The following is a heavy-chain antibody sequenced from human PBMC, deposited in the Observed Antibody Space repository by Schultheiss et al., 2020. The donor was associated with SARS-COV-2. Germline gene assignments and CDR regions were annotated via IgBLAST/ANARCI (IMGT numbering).Heavy chain of an antibody. J-gene: IGHJ3*02. CDR2: ISCSGSTI. CDR3: AGRRFLGYCSGGSCYSESERAYFDI. CDR1: GFTFSSYS. D-gene: IGHD2-15*01. Sequence: GGSLRLSCAASGFTFSSYSMNWVRQAPGKGLEWVSYISCSGSTIYSADSVKGRFIISRDNAKNSLSLQMNSLRAEDTAVYYCAGRRFLGYCSGGSCYSESERAYFDIWGQGTMVTVSS. V-gene: IGHV3-48*04.